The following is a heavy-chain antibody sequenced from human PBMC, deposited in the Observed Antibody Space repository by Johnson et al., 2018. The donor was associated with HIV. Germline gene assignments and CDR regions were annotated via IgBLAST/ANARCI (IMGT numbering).Heavy chain of an antibody. D-gene: IGHD3-10*01. V-gene: IGHV3-30-3*01. J-gene: IGHJ3*02. CDR2: ISYDGSNK. CDR1: GFTFSSYW. Sequence: QVQLVESGGGLVQPGGSLRLSCAASGFTFSSYWMSWVRQAPGKGLEWVAVISYDGSNKYYADSVKGRFTISRDNSKNTLYLQMNSLRAEDTAVYYCARTRHYYEAFDIWGQGTMVTVSS. CDR3: ARTRHYYEAFDI.